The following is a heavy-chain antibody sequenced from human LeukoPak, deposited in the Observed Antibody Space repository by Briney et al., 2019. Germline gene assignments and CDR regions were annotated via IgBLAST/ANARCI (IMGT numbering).Heavy chain of an antibody. J-gene: IGHJ4*02. Sequence: PSETLSLTCTVSGDSISSYYCSWIRQPPGKGLEWVGYIYYSGSTSYNPSLKSRVTISLDTSNNQFSLKLSSVTAADTAVYYCARASHDYGDYSHFDYWGQGTLVTVSS. CDR1: GDSISSYY. CDR3: ARASHDYGDYSHFDY. V-gene: IGHV4-59*12. D-gene: IGHD4-17*01. CDR2: IYYSGST.